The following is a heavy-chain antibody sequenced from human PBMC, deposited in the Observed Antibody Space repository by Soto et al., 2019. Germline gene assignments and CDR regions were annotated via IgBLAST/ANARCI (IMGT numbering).Heavy chain of an antibody. V-gene: IGHV4-59*02. Sequence: SETLSLTCTVSGDSVSSYYWTWIRQPPGKGLELIGYIFYSGNSYYNPSLQSRVTISVDTSKNQFSLMLSSVTAADTAIYYCARGPGRTGYYTWLDPWGQGTLVTVS. D-gene: IGHD3-9*01. CDR1: GDSVSSYY. CDR2: IFYSGNS. J-gene: IGHJ5*02. CDR3: ARGPGRTGYYTWLDP.